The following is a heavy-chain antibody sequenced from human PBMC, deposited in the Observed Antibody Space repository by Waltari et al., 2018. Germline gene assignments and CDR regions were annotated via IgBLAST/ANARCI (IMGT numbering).Heavy chain of an antibody. CDR3: ARVVAAGHYYYYYMDV. CDR2: TYTSGST. Sequence: QVQLQESGPGLVKPSETLSLTCTVSGGSISSYYWSWIRQPPGKGLEWIGCTYTSGSTNYNPSLKSRVTISVDTSKNQFSLKLSSVTAADTAVYYCARVVAAGHYYYYYMDVWGKGTTVTVSS. J-gene: IGHJ6*03. D-gene: IGHD6-13*01. CDR1: GGSISSYY. V-gene: IGHV4-4*09.